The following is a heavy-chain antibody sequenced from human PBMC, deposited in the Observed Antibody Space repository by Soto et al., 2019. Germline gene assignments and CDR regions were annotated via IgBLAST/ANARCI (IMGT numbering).Heavy chain of an antibody. J-gene: IGHJ3*02. CDR1: GGTFSSYA. D-gene: IGHD6-13*01. Sequence: ASVKVSCKASGGTFSSYAISWVRQAPGQGLEWMGGIIPIFGTANYAQKFQGRVTITADESTSTAYMELSSLRSEDTAVYYCASLGIAAAGGYHDAFDIWGQGTMVTVSS. CDR3: ASLGIAAAGGYHDAFDI. CDR2: IIPIFGTA. V-gene: IGHV1-69*13.